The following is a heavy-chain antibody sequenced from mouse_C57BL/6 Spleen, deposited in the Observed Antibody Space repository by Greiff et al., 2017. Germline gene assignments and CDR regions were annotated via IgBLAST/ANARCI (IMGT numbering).Heavy chain of an antibody. CDR2: IDPNSGGT. CDR1: GYTFTSYW. Sequence: QVQLQQPGAELVKPGASVKLSCKASGYTFTSYWMHWVKRRPGRGLEWIGRIDPNSGGTKYNEKFKSKATLTVDKPSSTAYMQLSSLTSEDSAVYYCARGLLLDGYYVFAMDYWGQGTSVTVSS. CDR3: ARGLLLDGYYVFAMDY. D-gene: IGHD2-3*01. V-gene: IGHV1-72*01. J-gene: IGHJ4*01.